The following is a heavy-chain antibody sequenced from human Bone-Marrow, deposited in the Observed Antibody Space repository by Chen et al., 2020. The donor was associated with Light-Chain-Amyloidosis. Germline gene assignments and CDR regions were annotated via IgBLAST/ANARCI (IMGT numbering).Heavy chain of an antibody. CDR1: GFTFDDYA. Sequence: EVQLVESGGGLVQPGRSLRLSCAASGFTFDDYAMHWVRQAPGKCLEWVSGIGWNSGSIGYADSVKGRFTISRDNAKNSLYLQMNSLRAEDTALYYCAKVMVFAGPSSGWYPPRGVFDYWGQGTLVTVSS. V-gene: IGHV3-9*01. D-gene: IGHD6-19*01. CDR3: AKVMVFAGPSSGWYPPRGVFDY. J-gene: IGHJ4*02. CDR2: IGWNSGSI.